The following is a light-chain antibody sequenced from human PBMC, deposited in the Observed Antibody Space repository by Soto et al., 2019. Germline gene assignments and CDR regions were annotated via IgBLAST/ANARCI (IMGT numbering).Light chain of an antibody. J-gene: IGKJ1*01. V-gene: IGKV2-30*01. Sequence: DVVMTQSPLSLPVALGQPASISCRSSQSLAYSDGNTNLNWFLQRPGQSPRRLIYKVSNRDSGVPDRFSGSGSGTDFTLKISRVEAEDVGIYYCMQGTHWPPTFGQGTEVEIK. CDR3: MQGTHWPPT. CDR2: KVS. CDR1: QSLAYSDGNTN.